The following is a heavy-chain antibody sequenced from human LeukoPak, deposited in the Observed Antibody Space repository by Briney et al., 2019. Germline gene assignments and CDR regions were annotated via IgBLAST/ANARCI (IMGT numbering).Heavy chain of an antibody. CDR2: IDPSGGST. CDR1: GYTFTSYY. V-gene: IGHV1-46*01. J-gene: IGHJ4*02. CDR3: AREEPDWSFDY. D-gene: IGHD3-9*01. Sequence: ASVKVSCTASGYTFTSYYMHWVRQAPGQGLEWMGIIDPSGGSTSYAQKFQGRVTMTRDTSTSTVYMELSSLRSEDTAVYYCAREEPDWSFDYWGQGTLVTVSS.